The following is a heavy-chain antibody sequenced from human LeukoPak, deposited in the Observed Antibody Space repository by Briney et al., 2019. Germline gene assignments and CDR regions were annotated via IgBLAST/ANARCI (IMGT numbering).Heavy chain of an antibody. Sequence: PGGSLRLSCAASGFTFSIYWMHWVRQAPGKGLVWVSRLNNDGSSTSYADSVKGRFTISRDNAKNTLSLQMNSLRAEDTAVYYCARDVANAFDIWGQGTMVTVSS. V-gene: IGHV3-74*01. CDR2: LNNDGSST. D-gene: IGHD2-21*01. CDR1: GFTFSIYW. CDR3: ARDVANAFDI. J-gene: IGHJ3*02.